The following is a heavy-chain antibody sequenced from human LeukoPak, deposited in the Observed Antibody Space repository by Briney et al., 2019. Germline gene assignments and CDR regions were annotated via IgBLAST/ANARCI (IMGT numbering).Heavy chain of an antibody. V-gene: IGHV4-61*02. D-gene: IGHD4-11*01. CDR2: IYTSGST. Sequence: SETLSLTCTVSGGSISSSSYYWGWIRQPAGKGLEWIGRIYTSGSTNYNPSLKSRVTMSVDTSKNQFSLKLSSVTAADTAVYYCARYGNYGRFDPWGQGTLVTVSS. CDR3: ARYGNYGRFDP. J-gene: IGHJ5*02. CDR1: GGSISSSSYY.